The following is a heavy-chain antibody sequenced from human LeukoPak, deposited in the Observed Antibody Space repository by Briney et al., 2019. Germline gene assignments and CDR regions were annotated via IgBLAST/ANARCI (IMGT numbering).Heavy chain of an antibody. D-gene: IGHD1-26*01. CDR2: ISSSSRYI. CDR3: ARDNVVGPNVRDALDI. J-gene: IGHJ3*02. CDR1: GFTFSSYI. V-gene: IGHV3-21*01. Sequence: GGSLRLSCVASGFTFSSYIMSWVRQAPGKGLEWVSFISSSSRYIYYADSMKGRLTISRDNAENSLYLEMNSLRVEDTAVYYCARDNVVGPNVRDALDIWGQGTMVTVSS.